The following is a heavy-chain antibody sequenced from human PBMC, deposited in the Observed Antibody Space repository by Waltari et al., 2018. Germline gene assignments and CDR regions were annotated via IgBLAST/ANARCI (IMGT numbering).Heavy chain of an antibody. CDR3: AHSIAAAGPKYYFDY. Sequence: QITLKESGPTLVKPTQTLPLTCTFSGFSLSTSGVGVGWIRQPPGKALEWLALIYWNDDKRYSPSLKSRLTITKDTSKNQVVLTMTNMDPVDTATYYCAHSIAAAGPKYYFDYWGQGTLVTVSS. V-gene: IGHV2-5*01. J-gene: IGHJ4*02. CDR2: IYWNDDK. D-gene: IGHD6-13*01. CDR1: GFSLSTSGVG.